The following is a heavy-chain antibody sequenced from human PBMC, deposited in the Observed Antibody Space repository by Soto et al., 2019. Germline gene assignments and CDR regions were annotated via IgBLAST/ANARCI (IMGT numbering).Heavy chain of an antibody. CDR1: GYTFTGYY. D-gene: IGHD2-2*01. CDR2: INPNSGGT. J-gene: IGHJ6*02. CDR3: ARDSPWEYQLLHYYYYGMDV. V-gene: IGHV1-2*02. Sequence: QVQLVQSGAEVKKPGASVKVSCKASGYTFTGYYMHWVRQAPGQGLEWMGWINPNSGGTNYAQKFQGRVTMTRDTSISTAYMEQSRLRSDDTAVYYCARDSPWEYQLLHYYYYGMDVWGQGTTVTVSS.